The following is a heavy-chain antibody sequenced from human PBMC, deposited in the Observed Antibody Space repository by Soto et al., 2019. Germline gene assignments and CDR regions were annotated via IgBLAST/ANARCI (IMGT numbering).Heavy chain of an antibody. V-gene: IGHV1-69*12. CDR1: GGTFSTYA. Sequence: QVQLVQSGAEVKKPGSSVKVSCKASGGTFSTYAISWVRQAPGQGLEWMGGIIPIFGTADYARKFQGRVTITADESTSTAYMELSSLRSEDTAVYYCXXXXXXXXXXXXMDVWGQGTTVTVSS. CDR3: XXXXXXXXXXXXMDV. J-gene: IGHJ6*02. CDR2: IIPIFGTA.